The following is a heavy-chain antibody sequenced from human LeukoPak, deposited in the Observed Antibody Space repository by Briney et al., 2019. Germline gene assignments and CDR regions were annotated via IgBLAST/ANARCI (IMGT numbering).Heavy chain of an antibody. Sequence: GASVKVSCKASGYTFSNYGISWVRQAPGQGLEWVGWINPNSGGTNYAQKFQGRVTMTRDTSISTAYMELSRLRSDDTAVYYCARAVDCSSWYSALGYWGQGTLVTVSS. V-gene: IGHV1-2*02. CDR2: INPNSGGT. CDR1: GYTFSNYG. J-gene: IGHJ4*02. D-gene: IGHD6-13*01. CDR3: ARAVDCSSWYSALGY.